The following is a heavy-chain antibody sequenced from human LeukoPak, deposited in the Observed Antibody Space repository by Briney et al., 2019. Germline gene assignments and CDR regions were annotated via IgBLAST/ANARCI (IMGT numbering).Heavy chain of an antibody. D-gene: IGHD5-18*01. CDR2: IYSGGST. Sequence: GGSLRLSCAASGFTVSSNYMSWVRQAPGKGLEWVSVIYSGGSTYYADSVKGRFTISRDNAKNSLYLQMNSLRAEDTAVYYCARGTSYGGRGYFDYWGQGTLVTVSS. J-gene: IGHJ4*02. V-gene: IGHV3-53*05. CDR1: GFTVSSNY. CDR3: ARGTSYGGRGYFDY.